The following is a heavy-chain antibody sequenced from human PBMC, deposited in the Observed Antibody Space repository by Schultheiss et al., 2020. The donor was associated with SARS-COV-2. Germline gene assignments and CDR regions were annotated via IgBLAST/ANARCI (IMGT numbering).Heavy chain of an antibody. CDR2: ISSSSSYI. J-gene: IGHJ4*02. CDR3: ARDRTGELDY. V-gene: IGHV3-21*01. Sequence: GGSLRLSCAASGFTFSSYAMHWVRQAPGKGLEWVSSISSSSSYIYYADSVKGRFTISRDNAKNSLYLQMNSLRAEDTAVYYCARDRTGELDYWGQGTLVTVSS. CDR1: GFTFSSYA. D-gene: IGHD7-27*01.